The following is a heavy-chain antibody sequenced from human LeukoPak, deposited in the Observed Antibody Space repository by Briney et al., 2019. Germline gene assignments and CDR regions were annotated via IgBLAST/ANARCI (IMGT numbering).Heavy chain of an antibody. V-gene: IGHV5-51*01. CDR3: ARLRDGLGYCSGGSCYLTPNWFDP. CDR1: GYSFTSYW. CDR2: IYPGDSDT. D-gene: IGHD2-15*01. Sequence: GESLKISCKGSGYSFTSYWIGWVRPLPGKGLEWMGIIYPGDSDTRYSPSFQGQVTISADKSISTAYLQWSSLKASDTAMYYCARLRDGLGYCSGGSCYLTPNWFDPWGQGTLVTVSS. J-gene: IGHJ5*02.